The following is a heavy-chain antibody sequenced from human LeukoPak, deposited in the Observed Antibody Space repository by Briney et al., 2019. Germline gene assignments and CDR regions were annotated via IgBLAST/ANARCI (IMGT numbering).Heavy chain of an antibody. Sequence: GASVKVSCKASGYTFTGYYMHWVRQAPGHGLEWMGWINPNSGGTNYAQKFQGRVTMTRDTSISTAYMELSRLRSDDTAVYYCARDVAVAGKVWFDPWGQGTLVTVSS. D-gene: IGHD6-19*01. CDR2: INPNSGGT. CDR1: GYTFTGYY. V-gene: IGHV1-2*02. J-gene: IGHJ5*02. CDR3: ARDVAVAGKVWFDP.